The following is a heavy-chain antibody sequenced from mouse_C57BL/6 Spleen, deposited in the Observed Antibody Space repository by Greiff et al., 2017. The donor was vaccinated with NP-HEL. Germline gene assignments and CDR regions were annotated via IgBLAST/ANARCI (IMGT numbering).Heavy chain of an antibody. Sequence: VQLQQSGPELVKPGASVKISCKASGYAFSSSWMNWVKQRPGKGLEWIGRIYPGDGDTNYNGKFKGKATLTADKSSSTAYMQLSSLTSEDSAVYFCARKKGYDSFAYWGQGTLVTVSA. CDR2: IYPGDGDT. CDR1: GYAFSSSW. CDR3: ARKKGYDSFAY. J-gene: IGHJ3*01. D-gene: IGHD2-4*01. V-gene: IGHV1-82*01.